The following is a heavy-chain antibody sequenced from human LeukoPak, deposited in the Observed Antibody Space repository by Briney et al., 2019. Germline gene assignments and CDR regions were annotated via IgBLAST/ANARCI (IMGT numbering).Heavy chain of an antibody. Sequence: GGSLRLSCAASGFTFSSYWMHWVRQAPGKGLVWVSRINTDGSSTSYADSVKGRFTISRDKAKNTLYLQMNSLRAEDTAVYYCARVRTPYSSSWSNWFDPWGQGTLVTVSS. CDR3: ARVRTPYSSSWSNWFDP. D-gene: IGHD6-13*01. V-gene: IGHV3-74*01. J-gene: IGHJ5*02. CDR2: INTDGSST. CDR1: GFTFSSYW.